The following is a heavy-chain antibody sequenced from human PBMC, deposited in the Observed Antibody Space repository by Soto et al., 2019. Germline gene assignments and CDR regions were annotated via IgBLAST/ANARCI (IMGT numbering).Heavy chain of an antibody. V-gene: IGHV3-15*07. D-gene: IGHD3-22*01. Sequence: GGSLRLSCAASGFTFSNAWMKWVRQAPGKGLEWVGRIKSKTDGGTTDYAAPVKGRFTISRDDSKNTLYLQMNSLKTEDTAVYYCTTEFQLSVQGGYWYLPFDYWGQGTLVTVSS. J-gene: IGHJ4*02. CDR1: GFTFSNAW. CDR2: IKSKTDGGTT. CDR3: TTEFQLSVQGGYWYLPFDY.